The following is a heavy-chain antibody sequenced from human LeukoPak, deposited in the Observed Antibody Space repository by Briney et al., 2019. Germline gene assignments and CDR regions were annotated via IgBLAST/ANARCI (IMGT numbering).Heavy chain of an antibody. V-gene: IGHV3-74*01. Sequence: GGSLRLSCAASGFTLSSYWMHWVRQPPGKGLVWVARMNNDGSSTSYADSVKGRFTISRDNAKNTLYLQMNSLRAEDTAVYYCGPVFEDYWGQGTLVTVSS. J-gene: IGHJ4*02. CDR3: GPVFEDY. CDR1: GFTLSSYW. CDR2: MNNDGSST.